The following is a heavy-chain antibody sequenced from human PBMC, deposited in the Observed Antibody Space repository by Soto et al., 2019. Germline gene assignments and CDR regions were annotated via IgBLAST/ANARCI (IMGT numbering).Heavy chain of an antibody. D-gene: IGHD3-10*01. J-gene: IGHJ6*03. V-gene: IGHV3-23*01. CDR2: ISGSGGST. CDR3: ARSLRYYYGSGSYPYYMDV. Sequence: EVQLLESGGGLVQPGGSLRLSCAASGFTFSSYAMSWVRQAPGKGLEWVSAISGSGGSTYYADSVKGRSTISRDNSKNTPYLQMTSLRAEDTAVYYCARSLRYYYGSGSYPYYMDVWGKGTTVTVSS. CDR1: GFTFSSYA.